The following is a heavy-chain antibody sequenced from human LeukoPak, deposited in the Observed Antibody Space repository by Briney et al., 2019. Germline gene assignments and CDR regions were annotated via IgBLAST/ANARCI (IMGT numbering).Heavy chain of an antibody. CDR2: INPNSGGT. V-gene: IGHV1-2*06. CDR1: GYSFTGYY. Sequence: ASVNLSCKASGYSFTGYYIHWVRQAPGQALEWMGRINPNSGGTNYAQKFQGRVTITTDSSTSKAYLELSSLRSEDTAVYYCARGPGSYRDDYWGQGTLVTVSS. CDR3: ARGPGSYRDDY. J-gene: IGHJ4*02. D-gene: IGHD3-10*01.